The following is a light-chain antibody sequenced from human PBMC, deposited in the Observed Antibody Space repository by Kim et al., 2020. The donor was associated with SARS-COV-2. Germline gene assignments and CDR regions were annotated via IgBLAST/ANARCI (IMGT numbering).Light chain of an antibody. Sequence: SVKLTCTLSRGRINYAIAWLQQQPGKGPRYLMRVYSDGRHTKGDGIPDRFSGSSSGSEYSLTISSLQSEDEADYYCQTWGSGIGVFGGGTQLTVL. CDR3: QTWGSGIGV. CDR2: VYSDGRH. CDR1: RGRINYA. V-gene: IGLV4-69*01. J-gene: IGLJ2*01.